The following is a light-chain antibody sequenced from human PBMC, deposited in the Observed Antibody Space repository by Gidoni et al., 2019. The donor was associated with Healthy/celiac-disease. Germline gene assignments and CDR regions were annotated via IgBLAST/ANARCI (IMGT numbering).Light chain of an antibody. CDR3: QAWDSSHVV. V-gene: IGLV3-1*01. CDR2: QDS. CDR1: KLGDKY. Sequence: SYELTQPPSVAVSPGQTASITCSGDKLGDKYACWYQQKPGQSPVLVIYQDSKRPSGIPARFSCSNSGNTATLTLSGTQAMDEADYYCQAWDSSHVVFGGWTTLTVL. J-gene: IGLJ2*01.